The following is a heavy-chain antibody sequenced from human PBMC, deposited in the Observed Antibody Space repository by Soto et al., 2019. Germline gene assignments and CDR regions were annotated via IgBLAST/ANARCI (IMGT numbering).Heavy chain of an antibody. CDR3: ARDRSGSYDD. Sequence: GASVKVSCKTSGYSVTGNSIHWVRQAPGQGLEWMGLINPNTGGTYFAQKFQGRVTLTTDTSISTAYMELSSLRSDDTAIYYCARDRSGSYDDWGQGTLVTVSS. CDR1: GYSVTGNS. D-gene: IGHD1-26*01. V-gene: IGHV1-2*02. J-gene: IGHJ4*02. CDR2: INPNTGGT.